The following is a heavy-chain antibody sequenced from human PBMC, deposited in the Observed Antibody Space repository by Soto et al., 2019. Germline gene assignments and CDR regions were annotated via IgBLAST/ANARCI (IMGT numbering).Heavy chain of an antibody. V-gene: IGHV4-34*01. Sequence: SETLSLTCAVYGGSFSGYYWSWIRQPPGKGLEWIGEINHSGSTNYNPSLKSRVTISVDTSKNQFSLKLSSVTAADTAVYYCARGLGKIVVVKSWFDPWGQGTLVTVSS. CDR3: ARGLGKIVVVKSWFDP. J-gene: IGHJ5*02. D-gene: IGHD3-22*01. CDR2: INHSGST. CDR1: GGSFSGYY.